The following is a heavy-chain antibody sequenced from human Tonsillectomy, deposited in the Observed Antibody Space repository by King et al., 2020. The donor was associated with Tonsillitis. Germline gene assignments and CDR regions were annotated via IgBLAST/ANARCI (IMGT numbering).Heavy chain of an antibody. D-gene: IGHD5-18*01. CDR3: ARAVGYGPLYYFDY. J-gene: IGHJ4*02. CDR1: GDSISSNSYY. Sequence: LQLQESGPGLVKPSETLSLTCTVSGDSISSNSYYWGWIRQPPGKGLEWIASIYFSGYTYYTPSLKSRVTISVDTSKSQFSLKLSSVTAADTAVYYCARAVGYGPLYYFDYWGQGALVTVSS. V-gene: IGHV4-39*01. CDR2: IYFSGYT.